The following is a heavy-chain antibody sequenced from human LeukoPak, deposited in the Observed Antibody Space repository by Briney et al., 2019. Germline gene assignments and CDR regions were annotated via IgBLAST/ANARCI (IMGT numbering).Heavy chain of an antibody. J-gene: IGHJ4*02. Sequence: GSLRLPCAASGFTFSSYGMHWVRQAPGKGLEWVAFIRYDGSNKYYADSVKGRFTISRDNSKNTLYLQMNSLRAEDTAVYYCAKARDYYGSGSQDDWGQGTLVTVSS. CDR1: GFTFSSYG. D-gene: IGHD3-10*01. V-gene: IGHV3-30*02. CDR2: IRYDGSNK. CDR3: AKARDYYGSGSQDD.